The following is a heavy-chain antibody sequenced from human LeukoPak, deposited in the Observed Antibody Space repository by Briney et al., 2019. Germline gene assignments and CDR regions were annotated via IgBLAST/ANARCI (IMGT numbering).Heavy chain of an antibody. CDR1: GGSISRSSYY. CDR2: LYNTEST. Sequence: SETLSLTCSVSGGSISRSSYYWGWIRQPPGKGLEWIGSLYNTESTYYSPSLKSRLTISVDTSKNQFSLTLSSVTAADTAVYYCARRNYPYYFDYWGQGTLVTVSS. V-gene: IGHV4-39*01. D-gene: IGHD1-7*01. J-gene: IGHJ4*02. CDR3: ARRNYPYYFDY.